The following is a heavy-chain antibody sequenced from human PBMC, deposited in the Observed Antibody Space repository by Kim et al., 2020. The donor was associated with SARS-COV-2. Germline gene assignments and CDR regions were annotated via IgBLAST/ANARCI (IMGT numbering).Heavy chain of an antibody. CDR3: ARERRVTTVTRIDYFDY. CDR2: ITSTSATT. V-gene: IGHV3-11*01. CDR1: GFPFSDFY. J-gene: IGHJ4*02. D-gene: IGHD4-17*01. Sequence: GGSLRLSCAASGFPFSDFYIAWIRQAPGKGLEWVSSITSTSATTYYADSVRGRFTNSRDNAKNSVHLQMNTLRAEDTAVYYCARERRVTTVTRIDYFDYWGQGALVTVAS.